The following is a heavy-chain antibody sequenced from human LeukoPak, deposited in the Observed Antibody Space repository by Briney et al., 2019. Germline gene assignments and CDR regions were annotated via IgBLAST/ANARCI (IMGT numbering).Heavy chain of an antibody. CDR3: VRLRRNNDRSGYYYYYDY. Sequence: PGRSLRLSCAASGYTFSDCSVNWVRQAPGKGLEWVSSISVRSNYRYYADSVRGRFTISRDDARDSLFLQMNSLRAEDTAVYFCVRLRRNNDRSGYYYYYDYWGQGTLVTVSS. CDR1: GYTFSDCS. CDR2: ISVRSNYR. J-gene: IGHJ4*02. D-gene: IGHD3-22*01. V-gene: IGHV3-21*01.